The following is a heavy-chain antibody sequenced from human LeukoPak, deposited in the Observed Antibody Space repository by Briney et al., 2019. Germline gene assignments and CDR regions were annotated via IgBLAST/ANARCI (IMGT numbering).Heavy chain of an antibody. Sequence: GGSLRLSCAASGFTFSTFSMNWVRQAPGRGPEWVSYISRSSSSVYYADSVKGRFTISRDNAKNSLHLQMNSLRAEDTAVYYCVRDQPLSGGKGFFDYCGQGALVTVSS. V-gene: IGHV3-48*01. CDR2: ISRSSSSV. CDR1: GFTFSTFS. CDR3: VRDQPLSGGKGFFDY. J-gene: IGHJ4*02. D-gene: IGHD7-27*01.